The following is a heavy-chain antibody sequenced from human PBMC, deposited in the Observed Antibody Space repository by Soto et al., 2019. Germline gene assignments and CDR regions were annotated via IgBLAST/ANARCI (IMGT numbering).Heavy chain of an antibody. Sequence: EVQLVESGGGLVQPGGSLRLSCAASGFTVSSNYMSWVRQAPGKGREGVSVIYSGGSAYYADSVKGRFTISRDNSKNTLYLQMNSLRAEDTAVYYCARHGYSYGGGYFDYWGQGTLVTVSS. CDR3: ARHGYSYGGGYFDY. D-gene: IGHD5-18*01. CDR2: IYSGGSA. CDR1: GFTVSSNY. J-gene: IGHJ4*02. V-gene: IGHV3-66*04.